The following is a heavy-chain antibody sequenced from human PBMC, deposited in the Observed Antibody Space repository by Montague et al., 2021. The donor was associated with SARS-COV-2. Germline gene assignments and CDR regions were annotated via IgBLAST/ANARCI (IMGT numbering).Heavy chain of an antibody. J-gene: IGHJ6*02. Sequence: SETLSLTCTVSGGSLSGYYWNWIRQAPGRGLEWIGYMYLSGATIYNPSLKSRVTISLDTSKNQFFLNLSSVTAADTAVYYCARRLFMRGVTYYGTDVWGQGTTVTVSS. CDR1: GGSLSGYY. CDR2: MYLSGAT. V-gene: IGHV4-59*01. CDR3: ARRLFMRGVTYYGTDV. D-gene: IGHD3-10*01.